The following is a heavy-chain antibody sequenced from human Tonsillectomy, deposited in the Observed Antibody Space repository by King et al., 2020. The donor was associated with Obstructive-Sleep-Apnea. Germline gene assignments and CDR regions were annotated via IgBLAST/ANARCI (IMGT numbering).Heavy chain of an antibody. Sequence: VQLQQSGPGLVKPSQTLSLTCAISGDSVSSNSATWNWIRQSPSRGLEWLGRTYYKSKWYNDYAISVKSRGTINPDTSKNQFSLQLNSVTPEYAALYYCVRGFEVSTGWYYFDYWGQGSLVTVSS. J-gene: IGHJ4*02. CDR2: TYYKSKWYN. CDR1: GDSVSSNSAT. CDR3: VRGFEVSTGWYYFDY. D-gene: IGHD6-19*01. V-gene: IGHV6-1*01.